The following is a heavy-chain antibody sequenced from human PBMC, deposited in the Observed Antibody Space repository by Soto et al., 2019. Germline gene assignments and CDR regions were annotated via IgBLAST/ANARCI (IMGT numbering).Heavy chain of an antibody. D-gene: IGHD6-19*01. CDR3: ANGLDPDY. Sequence: EVQLLESGGGLVQPGGSLRLSCAASGFTFTSYAMTWVRQAPGKGLEWVSTISGGGYTHYADSVKGRFTISRDNSKNTLYLQMNSLRVEDTAVYYCANGLDPDYWGQGTLVTVSS. CDR2: ISGGGYT. V-gene: IGHV3-23*01. CDR1: GFTFTSYA. J-gene: IGHJ4*02.